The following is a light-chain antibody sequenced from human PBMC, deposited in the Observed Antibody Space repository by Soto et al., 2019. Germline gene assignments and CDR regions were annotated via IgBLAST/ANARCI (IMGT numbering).Light chain of an antibody. CDR1: SSNIGAGYD. CDR3: QSYDSSLSVVV. CDR2: GNS. Sequence: QLVLTQPPSVSGAPGQRVTISCTGSSSNIGAGYDVHWYQQLPGTAPKLLIYGNSNRPSGVPDRFSGSKSGTSASLAITGRQAEEEADYYCQSYDSSLSVVVFGGGTKLTVL. V-gene: IGLV1-40*01. J-gene: IGLJ2*01.